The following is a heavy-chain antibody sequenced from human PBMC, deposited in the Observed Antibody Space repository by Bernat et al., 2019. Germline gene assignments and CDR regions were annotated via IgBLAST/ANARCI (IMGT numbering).Heavy chain of an antibody. CDR2: ISGSGGRT. CDR3: AKNIVVVPAAMGDGMDV. D-gene: IGHD2-2*01. V-gene: IGHV3-23*01. Sequence: EVQLLESGGGLVQPGGSLRLSCAASGFTFSSYAMSWVRQAPGKGLEWVSAISGSGGRTYYADSVEGRFTISRDNSKNTLYLQMNSLRAEDTAVYYCAKNIVVVPAAMGDGMDVWGQGTTVTASS. J-gene: IGHJ6*02. CDR1: GFTFSSYA.